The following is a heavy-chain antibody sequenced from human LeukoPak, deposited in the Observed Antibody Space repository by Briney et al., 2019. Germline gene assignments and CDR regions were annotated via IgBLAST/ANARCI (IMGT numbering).Heavy chain of an antibody. CDR2: IIPIFGTA. J-gene: IGHJ4*02. CDR3: ARDLSTVGSGSNSFDY. Sequence: ASVKVSCKASGGTFSSYAISWVRQAPGQGLERMGGIIPIFGTANYAQKFQGRVTITADESTSTAYMELSSLRSEDTAVYYCARDLSTVGSGSNSFDYWGQGTLVTVSS. CDR1: GGTFSSYA. V-gene: IGHV1-69*01. D-gene: IGHD3-10*01.